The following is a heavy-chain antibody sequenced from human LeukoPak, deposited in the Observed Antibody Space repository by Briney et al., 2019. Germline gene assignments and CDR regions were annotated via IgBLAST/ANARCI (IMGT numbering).Heavy chain of an antibody. D-gene: IGHD1-1*01. J-gene: IGHJ4*02. V-gene: IGHV3-48*03. CDR2: ISSSGTTI. CDR3: ARGDGNFDY. CDR1: GFTFSSYE. Sequence: GGSLRLSCAASGFTFSSYEMNWVRQAPGKGLEWVSYISSSGTTIYYADSVKGRFTISRDNAKNSLYLQMNSLRAEDTAVYCCARGDGNFDYWGQGTLVTVSS.